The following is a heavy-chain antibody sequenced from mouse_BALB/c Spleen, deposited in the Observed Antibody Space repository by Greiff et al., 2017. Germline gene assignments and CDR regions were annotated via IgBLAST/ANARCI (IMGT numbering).Heavy chain of an antibody. CDR3: SRGGNYEAMDY. CDR1: GYTFTSYW. D-gene: IGHD2-1*01. Sequence: VKLVESGAELARPGASVKMSCKASGYTFTSYWINWVKQRPGQGLEWIGDIYPGRGITNYNEKFKSKATLTLDTSSSTAYMQRSSLTSEDSAVYYCSRGGNYEAMDYWGQGTSVTVSS. CDR2: IYPGRGIT. J-gene: IGHJ4*01. V-gene: IGHV1-55*01.